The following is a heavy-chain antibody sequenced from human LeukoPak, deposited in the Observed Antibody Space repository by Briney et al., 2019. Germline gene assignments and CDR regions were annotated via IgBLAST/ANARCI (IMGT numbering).Heavy chain of an antibody. CDR1: GFTFSSYA. CDR2: IYHSGST. CDR3: ASVYDSSGPLIDY. D-gene: IGHD3-22*01. V-gene: IGHV4-30-2*01. Sequence: LRLSCAASGFTFSSYAMSWIRQPPGKGLEWIGYIYHSGSTYYNPSLKSRVAISVDRSKNQFSLKLSSVTAADTAVYYCASVYDSSGPLIDYWGQGTLVTVSS. J-gene: IGHJ4*02.